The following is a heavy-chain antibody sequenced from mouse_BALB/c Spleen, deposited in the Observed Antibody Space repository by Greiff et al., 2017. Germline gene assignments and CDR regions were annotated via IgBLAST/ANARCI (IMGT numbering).Heavy chain of an antibody. V-gene: IGHV5-9-1*01. CDR1: GFTFSSYA. J-gene: IGHJ2*01. CDR3: ARPWDEYYFDY. Sequence: EVMLVESGGGLVKPGGSLKLSCAASGFTFSSYAMSWVRQTPEKRLEWVATISSGGSSTYYPDSVKGRFTISRDNAKNTLYLQMSSLRSEDTVMYYCARPWDEYYFDYWGQGTTLTVSS. D-gene: IGHD4-1*01. CDR2: ISSGGSST.